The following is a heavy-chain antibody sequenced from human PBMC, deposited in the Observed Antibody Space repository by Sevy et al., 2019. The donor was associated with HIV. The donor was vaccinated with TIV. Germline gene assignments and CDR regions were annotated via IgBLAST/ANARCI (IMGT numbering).Heavy chain of an antibody. CDR1: GGSFSSYY. V-gene: IGHV4-34*01. CDR3: ARGREAARPFGYFDL. J-gene: IGHJ2*01. D-gene: IGHD6-6*01. Sequence: SETLSLTCAVYGGSFSSYYWSWIRQPPGKGLEWIGEINHSGSTNYNPSLKSRVTISLDTSKNQFSLNLSSVTAADTAVFYCARGREAARPFGYFDLWGRGTLVTVSS. CDR2: INHSGST.